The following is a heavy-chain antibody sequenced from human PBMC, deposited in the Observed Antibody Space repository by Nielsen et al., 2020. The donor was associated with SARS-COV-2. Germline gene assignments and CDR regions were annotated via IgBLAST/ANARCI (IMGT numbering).Heavy chain of an antibody. CDR2: IWYDGSNK. CDR3: ARDYSRMVRGVIDY. V-gene: IGHV3-33*01. D-gene: IGHD3-10*01. CDR1: GFTFSSYG. J-gene: IGHJ4*02. Sequence: GESLRLTCAASGFTFSSYGMHWVRQAPGKGLEWVAVIWYDGSNKYYADSVKGRFTISRDNSKNTLYLQMNSLRAEDTAVYYCARDYSRMVRGVIDYWGQGTLVTVSS.